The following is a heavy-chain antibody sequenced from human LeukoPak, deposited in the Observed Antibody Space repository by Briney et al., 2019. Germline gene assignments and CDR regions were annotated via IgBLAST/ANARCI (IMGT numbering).Heavy chain of an antibody. CDR2: ISWNSGSI. V-gene: IGHV3-9*03. CDR3: AKVRGPYCGGDCYSGKAFDI. CDR1: GFTFDDYA. Sequence: PGRSLRLSCAASGFTFDDYAMHWVRQAPGKGLEWVSGISWNSGSIGYADSVKGRFTISRDNAKSSLYLQMNSLRAEDMALYYCAKVRGPYCGGDCYSGKAFDIWGQGTMVTVSS. J-gene: IGHJ3*02. D-gene: IGHD2-21*01.